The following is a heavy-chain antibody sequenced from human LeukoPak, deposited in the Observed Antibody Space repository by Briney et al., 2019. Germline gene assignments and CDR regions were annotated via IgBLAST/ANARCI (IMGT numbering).Heavy chain of an antibody. CDR1: GGSISSYY. CDR2: IYYSGST. J-gene: IGHJ4*02. Sequence: PSETLSLTCTVSGGSISSYYWSWIRQPPGKGLERIGYIYYSGSTNYNPSLKSRVTISVDTSKNQFSLKLSSVTAADTAVYYCARAGGSGWVDYWGQGTLVTVSS. CDR3: ARAGGSGWVDY. D-gene: IGHD6-19*01. V-gene: IGHV4-59*01.